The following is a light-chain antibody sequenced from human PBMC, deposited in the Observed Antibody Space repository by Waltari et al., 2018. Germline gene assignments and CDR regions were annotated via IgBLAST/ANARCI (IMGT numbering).Light chain of an antibody. CDR3: QQYGSSPET. CDR1: QTISNSQ. Sequence: EIVLTQSPGPLSLSPGDRATLPCRASQTISNSQLAWYQQRPGQGPRLLIYGASRRATGIPDRFSGSGSGTDFTLTISRLEPEDFAVYYCQQYGSSPETFGQGTKLEIK. CDR2: GAS. V-gene: IGKV3-20*01. J-gene: IGKJ2*01.